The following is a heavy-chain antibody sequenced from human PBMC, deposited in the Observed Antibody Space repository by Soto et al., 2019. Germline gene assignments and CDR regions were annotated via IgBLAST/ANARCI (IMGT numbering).Heavy chain of an antibody. Sequence: SETLSLTCTFSDDSLRSSYHYWGWIRQLPGKGLEWIGSIYYTGNTYYNPSLKSRVSISVDMATNEISLRLRAESVADTAVYYCVRVEMYAGEFPPNFDRWGQGAMITVSS. CDR1: DDSLRSSYHY. J-gene: IGHJ4*02. CDR2: IYYTGNT. V-gene: IGHV4-39*01. D-gene: IGHD2-8*01. CDR3: VRVEMYAGEFPPNFDR.